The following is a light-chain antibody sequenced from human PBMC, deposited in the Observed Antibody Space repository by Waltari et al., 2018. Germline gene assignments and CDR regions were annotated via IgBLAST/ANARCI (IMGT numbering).Light chain of an antibody. CDR3: QQSYSTPSFT. CDR1: QSIATS. Sequence: DIQMTQSPSSLSAYVGDRVTITCRASQSIATSLNWYQHRAGKAPRLLIYAASSLQGGVSSRFSGSGSGTDFTLTIDSLQPEDVATYYCQQSYSTPSFTFGPGTKVDI. CDR2: AAS. V-gene: IGKV1-39*01. J-gene: IGKJ3*01.